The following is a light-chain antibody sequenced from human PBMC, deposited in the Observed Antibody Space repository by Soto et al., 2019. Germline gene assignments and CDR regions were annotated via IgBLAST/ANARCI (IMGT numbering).Light chain of an antibody. Sequence: QSVLTQPASVSGSPGQSITISCTGTSNDVGAYDYVSWYQQHPGKAPKLIIYEVTYRPSGVSNRFSGSQSGNMASLTISGLQAEDEADYYCSSYRGSSTLTFGGGTQLTVL. CDR1: SNDVGAYDY. J-gene: IGLJ7*01. CDR2: EVT. V-gene: IGLV2-14*01. CDR3: SSYRGSSTLT.